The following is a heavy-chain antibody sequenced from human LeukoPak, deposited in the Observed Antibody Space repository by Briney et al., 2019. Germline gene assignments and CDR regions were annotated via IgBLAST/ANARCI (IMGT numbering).Heavy chain of an antibody. CDR2: INHSGST. CDR1: GGSFSGYY. V-gene: IGHV4-34*01. D-gene: IGHD4-17*01. J-gene: IGHJ4*02. CDR3: ARESYGAYRHLN. Sequence: SETLSLTCAVYGGSFSGYYWSWIRQPPGKGLEWIGEINHSGSTNYNPSLKSRVTISVDTSKNQFSLKLSSVTAADTAVYYCARESYGAYRHLNWGQGTLVTVSS.